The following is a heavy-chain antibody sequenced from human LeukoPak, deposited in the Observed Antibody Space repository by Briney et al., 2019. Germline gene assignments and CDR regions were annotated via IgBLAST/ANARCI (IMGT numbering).Heavy chain of an antibody. CDR1: GVTVSSYY. Sequence: KPSETLSLTCSVSGVTVSSYYWGWIRQPPGKGLEWIGSIYYSGSTYYNPSLKSRATIFADTSKNQFSLILSSVTAADTAVLYCAGLKSDILTGYNWFDPWGQGTLVTVSS. J-gene: IGHJ5*02. V-gene: IGHV4-39*01. CDR2: IYYSGST. CDR3: AGLKSDILTGYNWFDP. D-gene: IGHD3-9*01.